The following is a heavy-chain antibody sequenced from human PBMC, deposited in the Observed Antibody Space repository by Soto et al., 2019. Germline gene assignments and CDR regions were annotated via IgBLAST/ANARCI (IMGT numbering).Heavy chain of an antibody. D-gene: IGHD1-1*01. CDR3: AKDEVPLSAFDI. CDR2: ISGSGGST. V-gene: IGHV3-23*01. Sequence: PGGSLRLSCAASGFTFSSYVMSWVRQAPGKGLEWVSAISGSGGSTYYADSVKGRFTISRDNSKNTLYLQMNSLRAEDTAVYYCAKDEVPLSAFDIWGQGTMVTVSS. CDR1: GFTFSSYV. J-gene: IGHJ3*02.